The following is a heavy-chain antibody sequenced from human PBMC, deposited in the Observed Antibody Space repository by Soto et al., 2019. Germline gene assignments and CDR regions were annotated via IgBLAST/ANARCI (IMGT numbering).Heavy chain of an antibody. CDR1: GCTFSSYA. V-gene: IGHV1-69*13. Sequence: SVKVSCKASGCTFSSYAISWVRQAPGQGLEWMGGIIPIFGTANYAQKFQGRVTITADESTSTAYMELSSLRSEDAAVYYCARGSGGLDAFDIWGQGTMVTVSS. CDR2: IIPIFGTA. CDR3: ARGSGGLDAFDI. J-gene: IGHJ3*02.